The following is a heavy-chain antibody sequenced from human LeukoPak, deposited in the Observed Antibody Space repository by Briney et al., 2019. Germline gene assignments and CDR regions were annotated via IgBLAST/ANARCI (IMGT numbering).Heavy chain of an antibody. V-gene: IGHV3-30*02. CDR2: TRYDESNE. Sequence: PGGSLRLSCAASGFTLSLYGMHWVRQAPDKGLQWVASTRYDESNEYYADSVKGRFTISRDNSRNTLHLQMNSLRPEDTAVYYCAKVKGRYGDYGFDQWGQGTLVTVSS. CDR1: GFTLSLYG. CDR3: AKVKGRYGDYGFDQ. D-gene: IGHD4-17*01. J-gene: IGHJ4*02.